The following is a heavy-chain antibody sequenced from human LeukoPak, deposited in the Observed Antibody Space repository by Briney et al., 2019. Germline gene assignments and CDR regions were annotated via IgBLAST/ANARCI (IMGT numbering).Heavy chain of an antibody. CDR2: INHSGST. D-gene: IGHD3-10*01. J-gene: IGHJ5*02. Sequence: SETLSLTCTVSGYSISSGYYWGWIRQPPGKGLEWIGEINHSGSTNYNPSLKSRVTISVDTSKNQFSLKLSSVTAADTAVYYCARHRITMVRGVIQNWFDPWGQGTLVTVSS. V-gene: IGHV4-38-2*02. CDR1: GYSISSGYY. CDR3: ARHRITMVRGVIQNWFDP.